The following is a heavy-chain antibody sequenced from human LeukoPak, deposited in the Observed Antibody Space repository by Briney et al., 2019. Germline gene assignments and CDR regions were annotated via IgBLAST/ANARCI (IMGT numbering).Heavy chain of an antibody. D-gene: IGHD6-13*01. V-gene: IGHV6-1*01. CDR1: GDSVSSNTAG. Sequence: SQTLSLTCAISGDSVSSNTAGWNWIRQSPSRGLEWLGRTSYRSSRWFNDYAMSVKNRITISSDTSKNQFSLHLSSVTPEDTAVYYCAREEFPGVAASLYYFWGQGSLVTVSS. CDR3: AREEFPGVAASLYYF. J-gene: IGHJ4*02. CDR2: TSYRSSRWFN.